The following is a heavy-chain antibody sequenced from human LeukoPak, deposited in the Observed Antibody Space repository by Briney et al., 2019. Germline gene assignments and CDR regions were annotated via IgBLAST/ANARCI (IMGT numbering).Heavy chain of an antibody. D-gene: IGHD3-22*01. Sequence: GGSLRLSCAASGFTFSRYGMHWVRQAPGKGLEWVAVIWYDGGNKYYADSVKGRFTISRDNSKNTLYLQMNSLRAEDTAVYYCARVIGSATYYYDSRRSVGFDYWGQGTLVTVSS. CDR1: GFTFSRYG. CDR2: IWYDGGNK. V-gene: IGHV3-33*08. J-gene: IGHJ4*02. CDR3: ARVIGSATYYYDSRRSVGFDY.